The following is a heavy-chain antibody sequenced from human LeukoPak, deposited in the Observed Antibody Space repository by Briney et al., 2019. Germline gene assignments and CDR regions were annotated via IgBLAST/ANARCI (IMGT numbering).Heavy chain of an antibody. CDR2: IYSGGST. Sequence: PGGSLRLSCAASGFTFSDYYMSWIRQAPGKGLEWVSVIYSGGSTYYADSVKGRFTISRDNSKNTLYLQMNSLRAEDTAVYYCARGGGSYGIFDYWGQGTLVTVSS. CDR3: ARGGGSYGIFDY. CDR1: GFTFSDYY. J-gene: IGHJ4*02. V-gene: IGHV3-53*01. D-gene: IGHD1-26*01.